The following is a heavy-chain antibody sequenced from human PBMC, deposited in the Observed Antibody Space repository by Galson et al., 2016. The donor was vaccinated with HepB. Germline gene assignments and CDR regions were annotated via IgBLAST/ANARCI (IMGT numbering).Heavy chain of an antibody. J-gene: IGHJ5*02. V-gene: IGHV3-7*04. CDR1: GFTFKNYR. Sequence: SLRLSCADSGFTFKNYRMSWIRQAPGKGLEWVASIQQDGGEKHYVDSVKGRFTISRDNAKNSLYLQMNSLRAEDTAVYYCARGRSILERGWYWFDPWGQGTLVTVSS. CDR2: IQQDGGEK. D-gene: IGHD6-19*01. CDR3: ARGRSILERGWYWFDP.